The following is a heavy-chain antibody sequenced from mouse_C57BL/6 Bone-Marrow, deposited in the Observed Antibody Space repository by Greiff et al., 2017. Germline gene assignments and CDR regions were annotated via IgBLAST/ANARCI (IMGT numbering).Heavy chain of an antibody. CDR1: GFTFTDYY. J-gene: IGHJ4*01. Sequence: EVQVVESGGGLVQPGGSLSLSCAASGFTFTDYYMSWVRQPPGKALEWLGFIRNKANGYTTEYSASVKGRFTISRDNSQSILYLQMNALRAEDSATYYCARRVRYYYAMDYWGQGTSVTVSS. CDR2: IRNKANGYTT. V-gene: IGHV7-3*01. CDR3: ARRVRYYYAMDY.